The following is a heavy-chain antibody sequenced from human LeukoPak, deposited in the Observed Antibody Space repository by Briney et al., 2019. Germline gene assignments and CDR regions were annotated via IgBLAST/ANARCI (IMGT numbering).Heavy chain of an antibody. CDR1: GGSMTTHH. V-gene: IGHV4-59*11. CDR2: VFDSGRN. CDR3: TTIKRGNIFGYFAF. Sequence: AEPLSLTCAVSGGSMTTHHWNWIRQTPGKGLEWIGYVFDSGRNKGNPPLKSRLTLSADTTKNQLSLRLSAVTAADTAVYYCTTIKRGNIFGYFAFWGQGILVTVSS. D-gene: IGHD5-18*01. J-gene: IGHJ4*02.